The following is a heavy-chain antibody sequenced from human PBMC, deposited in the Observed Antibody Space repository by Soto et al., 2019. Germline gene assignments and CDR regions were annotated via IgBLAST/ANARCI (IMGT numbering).Heavy chain of an antibody. CDR2: ISSRSSNK. D-gene: IGHD1-20*01. CDR3: ASERSSWNDWRPRYQHDGMDV. J-gene: IGHJ6*02. CDR1: GFTFSSYT. Sequence: EVQLVESGGGLVKPGGSLRLSCAASGFTFSSYTMNWVRQAPGKGLEWVSTISSRSSNKKYANSLKGRFTISGDNAKNALNPQMTRLLAEGPAVYFCASERSSWNDWRPRYQHDGMDVWGQGNTVTVSS. V-gene: IGHV3-21*04.